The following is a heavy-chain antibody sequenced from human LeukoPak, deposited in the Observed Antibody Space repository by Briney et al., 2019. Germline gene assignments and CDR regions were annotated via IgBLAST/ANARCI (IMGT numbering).Heavy chain of an antibody. J-gene: IGHJ4*02. D-gene: IGHD6-19*01. V-gene: IGHV3-53*04. CDR1: GFTVSSNY. CDR3: ARVGSGWYDFDY. CDR2: IYSGSSST. Sequence: PGGSLRLSCAASGFTVSSNYMSWVRQAPGKGLEWVSVIYSGSSSTYYTDSVKGRFTISRHNSTNTLYLQMNSLRAEDTAVYYCARVGSGWYDFDYWGQGTLVTVSS.